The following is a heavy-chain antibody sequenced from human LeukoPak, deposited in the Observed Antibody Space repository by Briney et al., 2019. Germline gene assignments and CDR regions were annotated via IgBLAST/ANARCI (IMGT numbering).Heavy chain of an antibody. J-gene: IGHJ4*02. CDR2: IHHNGGT. CDR1: GGSINNF. Sequence: SETLSLTCAVSGGSINNFWSWVRQPPGKGLEWIGQIHHNGGTSYNPSLRSRVTMSIDKSKNQFSLHLNSVTATDTAVYYCARHYGPWGQGTLVTVSS. V-gene: IGHV4-4*02. D-gene: IGHD3-16*01. CDR3: ARHYGP.